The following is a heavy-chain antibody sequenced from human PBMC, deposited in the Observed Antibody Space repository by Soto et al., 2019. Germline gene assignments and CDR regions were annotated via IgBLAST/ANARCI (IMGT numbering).Heavy chain of an antibody. CDR3: ARDNEGSYSTN. CDR1: GFTFSSYW. Sequence: GGSLSLSSAASGFTFSSYWMSWVRPAQGKGLEWVANIKQDGSEKYYVDSVKGRFTISRDNAKNSLYLQMNSLRAEDTAVYYCARDNEGSYSTNWGQGTLVTVSS. D-gene: IGHD1-26*01. V-gene: IGHV3-7*01. J-gene: IGHJ4*02. CDR2: IKQDGSEK.